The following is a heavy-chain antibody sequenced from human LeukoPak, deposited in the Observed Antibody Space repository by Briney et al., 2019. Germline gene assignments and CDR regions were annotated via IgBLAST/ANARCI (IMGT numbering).Heavy chain of an antibody. D-gene: IGHD2-21*02. Sequence: GGSLRPSCAASGFTFSSYSMNWVRQAPGKGLEWVSSISSSSSYIYYADSVKGRFTISRDNAKNSLYLQMNSLRAEDTAVYYCARDDFYYYYGMDVWGQGTTVTVSS. J-gene: IGHJ6*02. V-gene: IGHV3-21*01. CDR1: GFTFSSYS. CDR2: ISSSSSYI. CDR3: ARDDFYYYYGMDV.